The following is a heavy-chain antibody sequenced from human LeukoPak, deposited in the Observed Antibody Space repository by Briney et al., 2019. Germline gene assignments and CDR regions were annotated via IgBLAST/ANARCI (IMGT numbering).Heavy chain of an antibody. V-gene: IGHV3-33*06. CDR3: AKDYMLGFGELSGEDY. J-gene: IGHJ4*02. D-gene: IGHD3-10*01. CDR1: GFTFSSYG. CDR2: IWYGGSNK. Sequence: PGRSLRLSCAASGFTFSSYGMHWVRQAPGKGLEWVAVIWYGGSNKYYADSVKGRFTISRDNSKNTLYLQMNSLRAEDTAVYYCAKDYMLGFGELSGEDYWGQGTLVTVSS.